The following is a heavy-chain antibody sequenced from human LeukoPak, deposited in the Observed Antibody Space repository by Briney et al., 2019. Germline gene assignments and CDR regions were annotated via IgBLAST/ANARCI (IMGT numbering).Heavy chain of an antibody. CDR2: INPNSGGT. D-gene: IGHD3-10*01. CDR3: AGDRVTMVRGVIIINWFDP. Sequence: GASVKVSCKASGYTFTGYYMHWVRQAPGQGLEWMGWINPNSGGTNYAQKFQGRVTMTRDTSISTAYMELSRLRSDDTAVYYCAGDRVTMVRGVIIINWFDPWGQGTLVTVSS. CDR1: GYTFTGYY. V-gene: IGHV1-2*02. J-gene: IGHJ5*02.